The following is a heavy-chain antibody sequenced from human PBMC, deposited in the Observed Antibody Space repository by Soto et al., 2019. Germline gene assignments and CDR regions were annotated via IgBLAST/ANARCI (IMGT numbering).Heavy chain of an antibody. V-gene: IGHV4-31*03. CDR1: GGSISSGGYY. D-gene: IGHD6-13*01. J-gene: IGHJ6*02. CDR3: ARYGIAAAGTGLDV. Sequence: SETLSLTCTVSGGSISSGGYYWSWIRQHPGKGLEWIGYIYYSGSTYYNPSLKSRVTISVDTSKNQFSLKLSSVTAADTAVYYCARYGIAAAGTGLDVWGQRTTVTVSS. CDR2: IYYSGST.